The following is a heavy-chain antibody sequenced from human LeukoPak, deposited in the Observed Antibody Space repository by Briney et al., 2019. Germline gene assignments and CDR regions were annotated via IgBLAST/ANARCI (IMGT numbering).Heavy chain of an antibody. Sequence: GGSLRFSCVASGFTFSSYWTHWVRQVPGKGLVWVSRINSDGTITGYADTVKGRFTISRDIAKNTLYLQMNSLRVEDTAVYFCARVAGYCSSSSCQNFYHSYYMDVWGKGTTVTVSS. CDR1: GFTFSSYW. V-gene: IGHV3-74*01. J-gene: IGHJ6*03. D-gene: IGHD2-2*01. CDR3: ARVAGYCSSSSCQNFYHSYYMDV. CDR2: INSDGTIT.